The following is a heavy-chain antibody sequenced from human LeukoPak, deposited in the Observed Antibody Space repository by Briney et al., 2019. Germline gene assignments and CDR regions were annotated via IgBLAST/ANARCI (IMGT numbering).Heavy chain of an antibody. V-gene: IGHV1-24*01. Sequence: GASVKVSCKVSGYTLTELSMHWVRQAPGKGLEWMGGFDPEDGETIYAQKFQGRVTMTEDTSTDTAYMELCSLRSEDTVVYYCATGNTIFGVVIPWGQGTLVTVSS. CDR1: GYTLTELS. CDR2: FDPEDGET. J-gene: IGHJ5*02. D-gene: IGHD3-3*01. CDR3: ATGNTIFGVVIP.